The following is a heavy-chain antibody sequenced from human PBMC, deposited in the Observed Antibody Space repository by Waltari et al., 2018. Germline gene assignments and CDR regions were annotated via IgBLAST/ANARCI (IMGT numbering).Heavy chain of an antibody. V-gene: IGHV4-59*08. CDR2: IYYSGST. Sequence: QVLLQESGPGLVKPSATLSLTCTVSGGSISSYYWSWIRQPPGKGLEWIGYIYYSGSTNYNPSLKSRVTISVDTSKNQFSLKLSSVTAADTAVYYCARTDYGDYGYYYGMDVWGQGTTVTVSS. D-gene: IGHD4-17*01. CDR3: ARTDYGDYGYYYGMDV. J-gene: IGHJ6*02. CDR1: GGSISSYY.